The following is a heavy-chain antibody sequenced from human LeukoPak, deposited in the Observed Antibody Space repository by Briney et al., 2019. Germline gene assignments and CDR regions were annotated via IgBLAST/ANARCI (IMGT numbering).Heavy chain of an antibody. Sequence: GRSLRLSCAASGFTFGSYGMHWVRQAPGKGLEWVAVIWYDGSNKYYADSVKGRFTISRDNSKNTLYLQMNSLRAEDTAVYYCAREHYDSSGYYYFDYWGQGTLVTVSS. CDR1: GFTFGSYG. J-gene: IGHJ4*02. CDR3: AREHYDSSGYYYFDY. V-gene: IGHV3-33*01. D-gene: IGHD3-22*01. CDR2: IWYDGSNK.